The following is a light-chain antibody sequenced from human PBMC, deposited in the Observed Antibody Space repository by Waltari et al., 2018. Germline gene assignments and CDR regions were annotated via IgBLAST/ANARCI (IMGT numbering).Light chain of an antibody. J-gene: IGLJ3*02. CDR3: ASYIPGSTLV. CDR1: SSDVGRYNY. Sequence: QSALTQPASVSGSPGQSITISRTGSSSDVGRYNYVAWYPQFPDRAPKLLIYDVTNRPSVVSSRFSVSKSANPASLPISWLQPEDEADYYCASYIPGSTLVFGGGTKLTVL. V-gene: IGLV2-14*01. CDR2: DVT.